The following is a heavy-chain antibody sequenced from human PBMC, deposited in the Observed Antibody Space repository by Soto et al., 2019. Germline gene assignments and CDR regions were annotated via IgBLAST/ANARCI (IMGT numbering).Heavy chain of an antibody. J-gene: IGHJ4*02. CDR3: ASGEGQNGPDTRFDY. D-gene: IGHD3-10*01. V-gene: IGHV3-30*03. CDR2: ISYNGIDK. CDR1: GITFTNHG. Sequence: QMQLVESGGGVVQPGRSLRLSCVASGITFTNHGIHWVRQAPGKGLEWVADISYNGIDKWYADSVKGRFTISRDNFRDTVYLQMNGLRPEDTAVYYCASGEGQNGPDTRFDYWGQGTLVTVSS.